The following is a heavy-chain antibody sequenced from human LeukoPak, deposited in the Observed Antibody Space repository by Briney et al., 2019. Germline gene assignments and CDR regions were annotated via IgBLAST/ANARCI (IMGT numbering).Heavy chain of an antibody. Sequence: GGSLRLSCAASGFTFNEFWMHWVRQVPGKGLMWVSRIHKDGLHTWYADSMKGRVTISRDNAENTVYLQLNSLRVEDTAVYYCARESEAAGTYYLDHWGQGNLVTVSS. V-gene: IGHV3-74*01. J-gene: IGHJ4*02. CDR2: IHKDGLHT. CDR1: GFTFNEFW. CDR3: ARESEAAGTYYLDH. D-gene: IGHD6-25*01.